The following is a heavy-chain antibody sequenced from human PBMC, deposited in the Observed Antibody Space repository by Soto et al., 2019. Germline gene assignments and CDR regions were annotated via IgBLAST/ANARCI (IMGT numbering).Heavy chain of an antibody. CDR3: ARRYGGNFDY. V-gene: IGHV4-59*01. D-gene: IGHD3-16*01. J-gene: IGHJ4*02. Sequence: SETLSLTCTVSGGSISSYSWSWIRQPPGKGLEWIGYIYYSGSTNYNPSLKSRVTISVDTSKNQFSLKLSSVTAADTAVYYCARRYGGNFDYWGQGTLVTVS. CDR1: GGSISSYS. CDR2: IYYSGST.